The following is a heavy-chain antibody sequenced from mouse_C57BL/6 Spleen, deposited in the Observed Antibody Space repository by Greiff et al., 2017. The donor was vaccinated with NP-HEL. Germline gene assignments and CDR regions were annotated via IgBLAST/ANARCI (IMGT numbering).Heavy chain of an antibody. CDR3: TRGQLGRGYFDV. Sequence: EVKLMESGEGLVKPGGSLKLSCAASGFTFSSYAMSWVRQTPEKRLEWVAYISSGGDYIYYADTVKGRFTISRDNARNTLYLQMSSLKSEDTAMYYCTRGQLGRGYFDVWGTGTTVTVSS. J-gene: IGHJ1*03. CDR2: ISSGGDYI. D-gene: IGHD4-1*02. V-gene: IGHV5-9-1*02. CDR1: GFTFSSYA.